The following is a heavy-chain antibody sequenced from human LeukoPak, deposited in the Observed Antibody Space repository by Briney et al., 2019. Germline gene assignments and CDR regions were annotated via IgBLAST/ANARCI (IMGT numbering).Heavy chain of an antibody. Sequence: SETLSLTCTVSGYSISSGYYWGWIRQPPGKGLEWIGSIYHSGSTYYNPSLKSRVTISVDTSKNQFSLKLSSVTAADTAVYYCAVGEYYDSSGYYSKVLDYWGQGTLVTVSS. CDR1: GYSISSGYY. V-gene: IGHV4-38-2*02. CDR3: AVGEYYDSSGYYSKVLDY. CDR2: IYHSGST. D-gene: IGHD3-22*01. J-gene: IGHJ4*02.